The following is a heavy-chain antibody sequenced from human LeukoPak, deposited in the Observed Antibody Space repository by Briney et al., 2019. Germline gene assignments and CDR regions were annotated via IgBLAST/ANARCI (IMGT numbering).Heavy chain of an antibody. J-gene: IGHJ4*02. CDR2: IYYSGST. CDR3: ASSYCSSTSCSPIGGVDY. D-gene: IGHD2-2*01. Sequence: PSENLSLTCTVSGGSISSYYWSWIRQPPGKGLEWIGHIYYSGSTNYNPSLKSRVTISVDTSKNQFSLKLSSVTAADTAVYYCASSYCSSTSCSPIGGVDYWGQGTLVTVSS. CDR1: GGSISSYY. V-gene: IGHV4-59*01.